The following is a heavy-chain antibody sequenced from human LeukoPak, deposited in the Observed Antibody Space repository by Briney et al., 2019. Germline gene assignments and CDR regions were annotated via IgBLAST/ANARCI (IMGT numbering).Heavy chain of an antibody. CDR2: IYHSGST. CDR3: AKQQPSGNWFDP. J-gene: IGHJ5*02. Sequence: PSETLSLTCTVSGGSISSYYWSWIRQPPGKGLEWIGSIYHSGSTYYNPSLKSRVTISVDTSKNQFSLNLSSVTAADTAVYYCAKQQPSGNWFDPWGQGTLVTVSS. D-gene: IGHD6-13*01. V-gene: IGHV4-59*04. CDR1: GGSISSYY.